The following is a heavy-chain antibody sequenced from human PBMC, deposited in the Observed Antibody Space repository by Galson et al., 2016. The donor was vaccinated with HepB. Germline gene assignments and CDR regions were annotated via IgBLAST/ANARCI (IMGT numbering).Heavy chain of an antibody. CDR3: ASFPIAATPIDF. Sequence: SLRLSCAASGFTFRSYAMHWVRQAPGKGLEWMAVISYDGRKKYYADSVKGRFTISRDNSKNTLYLLMNSLRSEDTAVYYCASFPIAATPIDFWGQGTPVTVSS. V-gene: IGHV3-30*04. CDR1: GFTFRSYA. CDR2: ISYDGRKK. D-gene: IGHD2-15*01. J-gene: IGHJ4*02.